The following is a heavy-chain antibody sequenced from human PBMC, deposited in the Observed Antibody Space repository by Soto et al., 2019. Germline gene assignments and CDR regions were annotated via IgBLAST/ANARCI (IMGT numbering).Heavy chain of an antibody. CDR2: IRSSGNT. V-gene: IGHV4-30-4*01. CDR3: ARRVTGGGERFDP. Sequence: QVQLQVSGPGLVEPSQTLSLTCTVSGASVSSGDYYWTWIRQPPGKDLEWIGYIRSSGNTNYNPSLRSRVTMSKDTSKNQFSLTLSSVTVADTAVYYCARRVTGGGERFDPWGQGTLVTVSS. D-gene: IGHD7-27*01. CDR1: GASVSSGDYY. J-gene: IGHJ5*02.